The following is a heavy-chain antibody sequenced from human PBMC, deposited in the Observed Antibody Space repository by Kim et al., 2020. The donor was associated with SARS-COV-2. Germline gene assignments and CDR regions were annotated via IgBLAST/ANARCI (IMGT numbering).Heavy chain of an antibody. D-gene: IGHD6-19*01. V-gene: IGHV3-11*06. CDR3: ARELVGIAVAGIDY. J-gene: IGHJ4*02. Sequence: DSVKGRFPISRDNAKNSLYLQMNSLRAEDTAVYYCARELVGIAVAGIDYWGQGTLVTVSS.